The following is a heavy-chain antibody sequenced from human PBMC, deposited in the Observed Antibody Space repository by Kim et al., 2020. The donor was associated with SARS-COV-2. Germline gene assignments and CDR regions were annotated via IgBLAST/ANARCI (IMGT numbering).Heavy chain of an antibody. J-gene: IGHJ4*02. CDR3: TLGEQRPEFDY. D-gene: IGHD6-25*01. CDR2: IRSKANSYAT. Sequence: GGSLRLSCAASGFTFSGSAMHWVRQASGKGLEWVGRIRSKANSYATAYAASVKGRFTISRDDSKNTAYLQMNSLKTKDTAVYYCTLGEQRPEFDYWGQGTLVTVSS. CDR1: GFTFSGSA. V-gene: IGHV3-73*01.